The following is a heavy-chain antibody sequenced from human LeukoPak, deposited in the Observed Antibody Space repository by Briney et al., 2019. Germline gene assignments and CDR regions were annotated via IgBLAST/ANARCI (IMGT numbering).Heavy chain of an antibody. CDR1: GFTFSSYA. CDR2: ISGSGGST. V-gene: IGHV3-23*01. CDR3: AKFDLENSNFDY. J-gene: IGHJ4*02. Sequence: GGSLRLSCAASGFTFSSYAMSWVRQAPGEGLEWVSAISGSGGSTYYADSVKGRFTISRDNSKNTLYLQMNSLRAEDTAVYYCAKFDLENSNFDYWGQGTLVTVSS. D-gene: IGHD5-24*01.